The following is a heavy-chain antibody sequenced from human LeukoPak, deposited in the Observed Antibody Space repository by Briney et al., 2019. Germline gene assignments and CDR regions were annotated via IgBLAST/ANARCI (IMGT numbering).Heavy chain of an antibody. CDR2: IYYSGST. CDR1: GGSISSGGYS. V-gene: IGHV4-30-4*07. CDR3: ARNYYDSSGYYYGW. J-gene: IGHJ4*02. D-gene: IGHD3-22*01. Sequence: SETLSLTCAVSGGSISSGGYSWSWIRQPPGKGLEWIGYIYYSGSTYYNPSLKSRVTISVDTSKNQFSLKLSSVTAADTAVYYCARNYYDSSGYYYGWWGQGTLVTVSS.